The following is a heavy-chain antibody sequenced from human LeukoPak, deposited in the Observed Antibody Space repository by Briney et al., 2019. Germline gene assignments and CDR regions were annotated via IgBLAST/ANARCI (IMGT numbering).Heavy chain of an antibody. D-gene: IGHD3-9*01. CDR1: GFTFSSYS. CDR3: ARATSYDILTGYFDY. J-gene: IGHJ4*02. Sequence: GGSLRLSCAASGFTFSSYSMNWVRQAPGKGLEWVSYISSSSSTIYYADSVKGRFTISRDNAKNSLYLQMNSLRAEDTAVYYCARATSYDILTGYFDYWGQGTLVTVSS. V-gene: IGHV3-48*01. CDR2: ISSSSSTI.